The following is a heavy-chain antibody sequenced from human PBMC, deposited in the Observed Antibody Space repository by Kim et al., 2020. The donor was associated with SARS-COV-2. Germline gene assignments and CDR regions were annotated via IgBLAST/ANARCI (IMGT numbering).Heavy chain of an antibody. J-gene: IGHJ4*02. Sequence: SVKVSCKASGFTFTSSAVQWVRQARGQRLEWIGWIVVGSGNTNYAQKFQERVTITRDMSTSTAYMELSSLRSEDTAVYYCAAEEGYDILTGYRDYWGQGTLVTVSS. CDR2: IVVGSGNT. D-gene: IGHD3-9*01. V-gene: IGHV1-58*01. CDR1: GFTFTSSA. CDR3: AAEEGYDILTGYRDY.